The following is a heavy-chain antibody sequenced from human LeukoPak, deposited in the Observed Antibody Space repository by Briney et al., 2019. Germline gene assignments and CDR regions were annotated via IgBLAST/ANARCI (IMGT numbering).Heavy chain of an antibody. Sequence: KSGGYLRLSCAASGFTFSDYYMSWIRQAPGKGLEWVSYISSSSSYTNYADSVKGRFTISRDNAKNSLYLQMNSLRAEDTAVYYCARGEEVLRYSDWLFVDYYGMDVWGKGTTVTVSS. J-gene: IGHJ6*04. V-gene: IGHV3-11*06. CDR2: ISSSSSYT. CDR3: ARGEEVLRYSDWLFVDYYGMDV. CDR1: GFTFSDYY. D-gene: IGHD3-9*01.